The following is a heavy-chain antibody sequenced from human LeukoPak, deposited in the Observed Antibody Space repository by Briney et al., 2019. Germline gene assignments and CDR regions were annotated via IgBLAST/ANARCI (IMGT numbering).Heavy chain of an antibody. CDR3: AKREGGSGSYRLYYFDY. D-gene: IGHD3-10*01. Sequence: GGSLRLSCAASGFTFRSYAMSWVRQAPGKGLEWVSTISVSGGSAYYADSVKGRFTISRDNSKNTLYLQMDSLSAEDTAVYYCAKREGGSGSYRLYYFDYWGQGTLVTVSA. J-gene: IGHJ4*02. CDR2: ISVSGGSA. V-gene: IGHV3-23*01. CDR1: GFTFRSYA.